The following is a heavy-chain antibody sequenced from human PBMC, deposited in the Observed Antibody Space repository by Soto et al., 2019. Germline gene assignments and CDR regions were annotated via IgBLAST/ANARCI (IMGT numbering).Heavy chain of an antibody. V-gene: IGHV5-51*01. Sequence: PGESLKISCGASGYSFPGFWIGWVRQMPGKGLEWLGIIFPGDSDTRYSPSFQGQVTISVDKSISTAYLQWSSLKASDTAMYYCARRGAGYNYDYWGQGTRVTVSS. CDR2: IFPGDSDT. CDR1: GYSFPGFW. CDR3: ARRGAGYNYDY. D-gene: IGHD5-12*01. J-gene: IGHJ4*02.